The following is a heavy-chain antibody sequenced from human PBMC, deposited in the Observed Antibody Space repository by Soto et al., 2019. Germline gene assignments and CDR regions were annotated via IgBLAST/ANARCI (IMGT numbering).Heavy chain of an antibody. V-gene: IGHV5-51*01. CDR3: ARHGFYGDYSSNYFDP. J-gene: IGHJ5*02. CDR2: IYPSDSQT. Sequence: GESLKISCKGSGYSFSNYWIAWVRQMPGKGLEYMGIIYPSDSQTRYSPSFQGQVTISADKSISTAYLQWTSLKATDTAIYYCARHGFYGDYSSNYFDPWGQGTLVTVSS. D-gene: IGHD4-17*01. CDR1: GYSFSNYW.